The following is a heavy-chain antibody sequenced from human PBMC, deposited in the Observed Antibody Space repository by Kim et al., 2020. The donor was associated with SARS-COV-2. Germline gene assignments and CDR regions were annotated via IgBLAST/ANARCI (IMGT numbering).Heavy chain of an antibody. V-gene: IGHV3-48*02. Sequence: GGSLRLSCAASGFTFSSYSMNWVRQAPGKGLEWVSYISSSSSTIYYADSVKGRFTISRDNAKNSLYLQMNSLRDEDTAVYYCARDHTIFGVVITYYYYYGMDVWGQGTTVTVSS. D-gene: IGHD3-3*01. CDR3: ARDHTIFGVVITYYYYYGMDV. CDR2: ISSSSSTI. J-gene: IGHJ6*02. CDR1: GFTFSSYS.